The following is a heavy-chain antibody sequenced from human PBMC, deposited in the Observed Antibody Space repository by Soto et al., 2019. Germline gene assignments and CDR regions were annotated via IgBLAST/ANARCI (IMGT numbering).Heavy chain of an antibody. Sequence: SETLSLTCAVSGGSISSGGYSWSWIRQPPGKGLEWIGYIYYSGSTYYNPSLKSRVTISVDTSKNQFSLKLSSVTAADTAVYYCARDPKSLYYYDSSGDYWGQATLVTVSS. J-gene: IGHJ4*02. CDR1: GGSISSGGYS. CDR3: ARDPKSLYYYDSSGDY. D-gene: IGHD3-22*01. V-gene: IGHV4-30-4*01. CDR2: IYYSGST.